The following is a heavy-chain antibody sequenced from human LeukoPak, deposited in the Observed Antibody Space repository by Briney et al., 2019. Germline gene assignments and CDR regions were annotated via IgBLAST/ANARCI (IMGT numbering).Heavy chain of an antibody. CDR2: IYRGGST. CDR3: ARDLSYYDMDV. J-gene: IGHJ6*02. CDR1: GFTVSSNY. D-gene: IGHD2/OR15-2a*01. Sequence: PGGSLRLSCAASGFTVSSNYMSWVRQAPGKGLEWVSVIYRGGSTYYADSVKGRFTISRDNSKNTLYLQMNSLRAEDTAVYYCARDLSYYDMDVWGQGTTVTVSS. V-gene: IGHV3-53*01.